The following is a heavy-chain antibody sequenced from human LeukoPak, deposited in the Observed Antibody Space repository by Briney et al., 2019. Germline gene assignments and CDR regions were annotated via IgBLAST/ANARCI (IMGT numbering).Heavy chain of an antibody. Sequence: PSETLSLTCTVSGGSISSGGYYWSWIRQHPGKGLEWIGYIYYSGSTYYNPSLKSRVTISVDTSKNQFSLKLSSVTAADTAVYYCARGTTTAMVFDPLDYWGQGTLVTVSS. CDR1: GGSISSGGYY. CDR2: IYYSGST. CDR3: ARGTTTAMVFDPLDY. V-gene: IGHV4-31*03. D-gene: IGHD5-18*01. J-gene: IGHJ4*02.